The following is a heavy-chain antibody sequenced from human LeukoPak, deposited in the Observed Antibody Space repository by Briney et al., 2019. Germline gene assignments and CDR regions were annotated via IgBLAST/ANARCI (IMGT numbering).Heavy chain of an antibody. CDR1: GFTFSSYW. CDR3: ARVRKYSGYYSWYFDL. CDR2: IKQDGSEK. V-gene: IGHV3-7*01. Sequence: GGSLRLSCAASGFTFSSYWMSWVRQAPGKGLEWVANIKQDGSEKYYVDSVKGRFTISRGNAKNSLYLQMNSLRAEDTAVYYCARVRKYSGYYSWYFDLWGRGTLVTVSS. D-gene: IGHD5-12*01. J-gene: IGHJ2*01.